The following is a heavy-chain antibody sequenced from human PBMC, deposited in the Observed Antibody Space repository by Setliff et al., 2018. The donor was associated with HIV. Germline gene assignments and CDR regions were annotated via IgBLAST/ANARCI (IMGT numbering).Heavy chain of an antibody. J-gene: IGHJ6*04. CDR3: ARSDSGWPHYQYHHMDV. D-gene: IGHD6-19*01. Sequence: ASVKVSCKASGGTFSSFGINWIRQAPGHGLEWMGGIIPVFGKVEYAQRFQGRVKITADESTSTAYMEMSSLRSEDMAIYYCARSDSGWPHYQYHHMDVWGKGTTVTVS. V-gene: IGHV1-69*13. CDR2: IIPVFGKV. CDR1: GGTFSSFG.